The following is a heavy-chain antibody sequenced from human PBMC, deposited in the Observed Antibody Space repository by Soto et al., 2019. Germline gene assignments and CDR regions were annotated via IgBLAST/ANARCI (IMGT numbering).Heavy chain of an antibody. D-gene: IGHD2-15*01. Sequence: QITLKESGPTLVKPTQTLTLTCTFSGFSLSTSGVGVGWIRQPPGKALEWLALIYLDDDKYYSPSLKNRLTITKDTSKNQVVLTMTHMGPVDTGTYYYALRGNCAGDSCYSAWGQGTLVTVSS. CDR1: GFSLSTSGVG. V-gene: IGHV2-5*02. CDR2: IYLDDDK. J-gene: IGHJ5*02. CDR3: ALRGNCAGDSCYSA.